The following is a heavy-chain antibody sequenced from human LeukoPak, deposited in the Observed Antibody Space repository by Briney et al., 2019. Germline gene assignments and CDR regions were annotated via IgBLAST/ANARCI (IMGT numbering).Heavy chain of an antibody. Sequence: SVKVSCKASGGTFSSYAISWVRQAPGQGLEWMGGIIPILGTANYAQKFQGRVTITADESTSTAYMELSSLRSADTAVYYCARDMGPENYYYYGMDVWGQGTTVTVSS. CDR3: ARDMGPENYYYYGMDV. D-gene: IGHD3-10*01. CDR2: IIPILGTA. J-gene: IGHJ6*02. CDR1: GGTFSSYA. V-gene: IGHV1-69*13.